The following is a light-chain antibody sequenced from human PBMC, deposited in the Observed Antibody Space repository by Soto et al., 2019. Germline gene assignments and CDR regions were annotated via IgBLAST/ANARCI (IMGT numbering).Light chain of an antibody. Sequence: EIVLTQSPATLFLSPGERATLSCRASQSVSSYLAWYQQKPGQAPRLLIYDASNRATGIPARFSGSGSGTDLTITISSLEPEDFAVYYWQQRSNWPPVFTFGPGTKVDIK. V-gene: IGKV3-11*01. CDR3: QQRSNWPPVFT. CDR1: QSVSSY. J-gene: IGKJ3*01. CDR2: DAS.